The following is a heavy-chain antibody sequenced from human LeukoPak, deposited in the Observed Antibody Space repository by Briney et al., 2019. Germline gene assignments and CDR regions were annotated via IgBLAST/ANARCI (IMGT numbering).Heavy chain of an antibody. J-gene: IGHJ4*02. CDR1: GFTFSSYS. Sequence: GGSLRLPCAASGFTFSSYSMNWVRQAPGKGLEWVSSISSSSSYIYYADSVKGRFTISRDNAKNSLYLQMNSLRAEDTAVYYCARDLSDGDLDYWGQGTLVTVSS. CDR2: ISSSSSYI. CDR3: ARDLSDGDLDY. V-gene: IGHV3-21*01.